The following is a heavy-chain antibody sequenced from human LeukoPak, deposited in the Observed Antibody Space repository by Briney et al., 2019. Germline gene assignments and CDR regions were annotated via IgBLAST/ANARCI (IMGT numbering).Heavy chain of an antibody. CDR2: ISAYNGNT. J-gene: IGHJ4*02. CDR1: GYTLTELS. V-gene: IGHV1-18*01. D-gene: IGHD2-2*01. Sequence: GASVKVSCKVSGYTLTELSMHWVRQAPGQGLEWMGWISAYNGNTNYAQKLQGRVTMTTDTSTSTAYMELRSLRSDDTAVYYCARSRRCTSCFDYWGQGTLVTVSS. CDR3: ARSRRCTSCFDY.